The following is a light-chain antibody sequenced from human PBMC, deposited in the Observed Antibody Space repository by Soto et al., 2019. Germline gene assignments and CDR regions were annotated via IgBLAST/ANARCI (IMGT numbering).Light chain of an antibody. CDR2: EVN. Sequence: QSVLTQPPSASGSPGQSVAISCTGTSSDVGGYNYVSWYQQHPGKAPKLMIYEVNKRPSGVPDRFSGSKSGNPAPLTVSGLQAEDEADYYCSSYAGSSNVFGTGTKVTVL. V-gene: IGLV2-8*01. J-gene: IGLJ1*01. CDR1: SSDVGGYNY. CDR3: SSYAGSSNV.